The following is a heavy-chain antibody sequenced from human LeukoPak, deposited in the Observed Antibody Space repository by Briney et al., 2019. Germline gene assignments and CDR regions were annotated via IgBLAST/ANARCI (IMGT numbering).Heavy chain of an antibody. Sequence: GGSLRLSCAASGFTFSSYWMSWVRQAPGKGLEWVANIKQDGSEKYYVDSVKGRFTISRDNAKNSLYLQMNSLRAEDTAVYYCARVGTAVAGNYYYYGMDVWGQGTTVTVSS. CDR1: GFTFSSYW. D-gene: IGHD6-19*01. CDR3: ARVGTAVAGNYYYYGMDV. J-gene: IGHJ6*02. V-gene: IGHV3-7*01. CDR2: IKQDGSEK.